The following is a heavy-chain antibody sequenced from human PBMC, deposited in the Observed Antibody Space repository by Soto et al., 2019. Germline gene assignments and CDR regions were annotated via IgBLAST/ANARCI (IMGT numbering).Heavy chain of an antibody. J-gene: IGHJ5*02. Sequence: QVQLQESGPGLVKPSQTLSLTCTVSGGSISSGDYYWSWIRQPPGKGLEWIGYIYYSGSTYYNPSLKSRVTISVDTFKNQFSLKLSSVTAADTAVYYCARGVTMIPNWFDPWGQGTLVTVSS. D-gene: IGHD3-22*01. CDR2: IYYSGST. V-gene: IGHV4-30-4*01. CDR1: GGSISSGDYY. CDR3: ARGVTMIPNWFDP.